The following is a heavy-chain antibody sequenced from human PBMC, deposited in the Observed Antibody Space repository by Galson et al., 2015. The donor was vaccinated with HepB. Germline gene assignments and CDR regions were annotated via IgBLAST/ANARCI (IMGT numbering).Heavy chain of an antibody. CDR1: GGSFSGYY. CDR3: ARVRRVGDYGRGGAFDI. Sequence: TLSLTCAVYGGSFSGYYWSWIRQPPGKGLEWIGEINHSGSTNYNPSLKSRVTISVDTSKNQFSLKLSSVTAADTAVYYCARVRRVGDYGRGGAFDIWGQGTMVIVSS. V-gene: IGHV4-34*01. J-gene: IGHJ3*02. CDR2: INHSGST. D-gene: IGHD4-17*01.